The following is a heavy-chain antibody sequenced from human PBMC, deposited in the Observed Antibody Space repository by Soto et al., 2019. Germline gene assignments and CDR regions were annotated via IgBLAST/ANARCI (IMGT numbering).Heavy chain of an antibody. V-gene: IGHV5-51*01. Sequence: GESVKNSCKGSGYSFTSYLIGCVRQMPGKGLEWMVIIYPGDSDTRYSPSFQGQVTISADKSISTAYLQWSSLNASDTAMYYCATQSGPGPGYFAYWGQGTLVTVSS. CDR2: IYPGDSDT. CDR3: ATQSGPGPGYFAY. D-gene: IGHD7-27*01. J-gene: IGHJ4*02. CDR1: GYSFTSYL.